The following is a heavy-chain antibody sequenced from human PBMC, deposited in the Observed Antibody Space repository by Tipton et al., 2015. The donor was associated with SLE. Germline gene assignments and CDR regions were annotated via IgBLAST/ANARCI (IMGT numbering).Heavy chain of an antibody. V-gene: IGHV3-9*01. CDR3: AKDRSSSDSDFYYMDV. Sequence: SLRLSCKASGFAFSSYAMTWVRQAPGKGLEWVSGITWNSGTIRYAGSVKGRFTISRDNAKNSLFLQMDSLRVEDTAFYYCAKDRSSSDSDFYYMDVWGKGTTVTVSS. J-gene: IGHJ6*03. CDR2: ITWNSGTI. D-gene: IGHD2-15*01. CDR1: GFAFSSYA.